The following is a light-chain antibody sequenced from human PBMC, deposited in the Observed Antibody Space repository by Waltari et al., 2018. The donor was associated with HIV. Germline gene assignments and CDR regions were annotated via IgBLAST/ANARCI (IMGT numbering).Light chain of an antibody. CDR1: ESVHSN. Sequence: EILMTQSPATLSVSPGGGAPLSCRASESVHSNLAWFQHNPGQAPRLLIYAASTRATGVPDRFSASGSGTDFTLTIRSLQSEDFAIYFCQQYHKRHETFGQGTKLEIK. J-gene: IGKJ2*01. CDR3: QQYHKRHET. CDR2: AAS. V-gene: IGKV3-15*01.